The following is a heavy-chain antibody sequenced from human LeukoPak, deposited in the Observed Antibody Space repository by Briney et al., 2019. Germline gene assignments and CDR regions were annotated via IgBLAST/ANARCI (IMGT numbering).Heavy chain of an antibody. J-gene: IGHJ5*02. Sequence: GASVKVSCKTSGYTFSSHGITWVRQAPGQGLEWRGWISANSGKTYYAQKFQGRVTMTTDTSTSTAYMELRSLRSDDTAVYYCARPNNYYDDNGYYNYFDPWGQGTLVTVSS. CDR3: ARPNNYYDDNGYYNYFDP. CDR2: ISANSGKT. V-gene: IGHV1-18*01. D-gene: IGHD3-22*01. CDR1: GYTFSSHG.